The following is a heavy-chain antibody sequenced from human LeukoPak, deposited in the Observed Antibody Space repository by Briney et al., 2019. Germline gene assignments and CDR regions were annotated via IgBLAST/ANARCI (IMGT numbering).Heavy chain of an antibody. D-gene: IGHD3-22*01. V-gene: IGHV3-23*01. Sequence: PGESLRLFCAASRFTFTTYALTWVRQAPGKGLEWVSTITGSDDSTYYADSVKGRFTISRDYSRNTVHLQLNSLRAEDTAIYYCAKGPQLYSGYHPDFWGQGTLVTVSS. CDR2: ITGSDDST. CDR3: AKGPQLYSGYHPDF. CDR1: RFTFTTYA. J-gene: IGHJ4*02.